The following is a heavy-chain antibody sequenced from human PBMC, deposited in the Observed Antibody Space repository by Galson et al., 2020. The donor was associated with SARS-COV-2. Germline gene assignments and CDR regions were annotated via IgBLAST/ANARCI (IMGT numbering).Heavy chain of an antibody. V-gene: IGHV4-30-4*01. CDR1: GGSISSGDYY. J-gene: IGHJ4*02. Sequence: ASETLSLTCTVSGGSISSGDYYWSWIRQPPGKGLEWIGYIYYSGSTYYNPSLKSRVTISVDTSKNQFSLKLSSVTAADTAVYYCARGGSGIQLGPPPHSDYWGQGTLVTVSS. CDR3: ARGGSGIQLGPPPHSDY. D-gene: IGHD5-18*01. CDR2: IYYSGST.